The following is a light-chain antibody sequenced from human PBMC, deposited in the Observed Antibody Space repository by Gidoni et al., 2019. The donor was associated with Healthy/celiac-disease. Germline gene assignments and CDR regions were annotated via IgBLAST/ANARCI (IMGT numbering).Light chain of an antibody. V-gene: IGKV3-11*01. J-gene: IGKJ4*01. CDR1: QSVSSY. CDR3: QQRSNWPPLT. Sequence: LVLTQPPATLSLSPGERATLSCRPSQSVSSYLAWSRQKPGQATRLLIYDASNRDTGIPARFSGSGSGTDVTLTISSLEPEDFAGYYCQQRSNWPPLTFGGGTKVEIK. CDR2: DAS.